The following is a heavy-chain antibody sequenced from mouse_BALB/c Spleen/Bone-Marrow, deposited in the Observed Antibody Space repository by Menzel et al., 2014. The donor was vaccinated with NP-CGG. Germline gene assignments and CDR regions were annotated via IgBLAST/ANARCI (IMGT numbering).Heavy chain of an antibody. J-gene: IGHJ4*01. CDR1: GFSLSRYS. D-gene: IGHD2-10*02. CDR3: ATYGNYVGYAMDY. Sequence: VQRVESGPGLVAPSQRLSITCTVSGFSLSRYSVHWVRQPPGKGLEWLGMIWGGGSTDYNSALKSRLSISKDNSKSQVFLKMNSLQTDDTAMYYCATYGNYVGYAMDYWGQGTSVTVSS. V-gene: IGHV2-6-4*01. CDR2: IWGGGST.